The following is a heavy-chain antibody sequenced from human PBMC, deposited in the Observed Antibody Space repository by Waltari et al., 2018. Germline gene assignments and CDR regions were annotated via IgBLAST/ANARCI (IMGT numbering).Heavy chain of an antibody. Sequence: QLRLQESGPGLVKPSETLSLTCTVSGGSISSSSYYWGWIRQPPGKGLEWIGSIYYSGSTYYNPSLKSRVTISVDTSKNQFSLKLSSVTAADTAVYYCARHSGWPYFDYWGQGTLVTVSS. D-gene: IGHD6-19*01. CDR2: IYYSGST. J-gene: IGHJ4*02. CDR3: ARHSGWPYFDY. CDR1: GGSISSSSYY. V-gene: IGHV4-39*01.